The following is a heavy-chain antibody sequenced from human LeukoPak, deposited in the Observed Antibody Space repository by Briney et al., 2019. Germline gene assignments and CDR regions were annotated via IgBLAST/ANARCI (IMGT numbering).Heavy chain of an antibody. Sequence: GGSLRLSCAASGFTFNTYSMNWVRQAPGKGLEWVSSISSSSAYIFYADSVKGRFTISRDSAKNSLFLQMSSLRPEDMAVYYCARDTQEQGNWFDPWGQGTLVTVSS. J-gene: IGHJ5*02. CDR1: GFTFNTYS. D-gene: IGHD6-13*01. V-gene: IGHV3-21*01. CDR3: ARDTQEQGNWFDP. CDR2: ISSSSAYI.